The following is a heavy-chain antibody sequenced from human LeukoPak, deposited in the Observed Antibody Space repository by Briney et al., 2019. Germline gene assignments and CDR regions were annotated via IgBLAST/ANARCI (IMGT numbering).Heavy chain of an antibody. Sequence: PGGSLRLSCAASGFTFSRYGMHWVRQAPGKGLEWVAVISYDGSNKYYADSVKGRFSISRDNAKNTLNLQMNSLRTEDTAMYYCAKDLVYIGYDVFDYWGQGTLVTVSS. CDR3: AKDLVYIGYDVFDY. CDR2: ISYDGSNK. J-gene: IGHJ4*02. CDR1: GFTFSRYG. D-gene: IGHD5-12*01. V-gene: IGHV3-30*18.